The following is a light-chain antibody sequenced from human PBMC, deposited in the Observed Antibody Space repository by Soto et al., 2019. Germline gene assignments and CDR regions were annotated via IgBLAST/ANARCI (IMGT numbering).Light chain of an antibody. CDR1: SSNIGSNT. CDR3: AAWDASLDGTV. Sequence: QSVLTQPPSASGAPGQRVTISCSGSSSNIGSNTVNWYQQFPGTDPRVLMYSNNQRPSGVPYRFSGSKSGTSVFLAISGLQSDEEADYYCAAWDASLDGTVFGGGTKLTVL. J-gene: IGLJ3*02. V-gene: IGLV1-44*01. CDR2: SNN.